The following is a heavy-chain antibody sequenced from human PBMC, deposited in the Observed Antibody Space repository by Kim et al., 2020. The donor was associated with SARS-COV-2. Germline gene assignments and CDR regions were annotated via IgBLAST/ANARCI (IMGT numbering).Heavy chain of an antibody. CDR2: IDKAGSSA. J-gene: IGHJ5*02. CDR3: VRGRLASHYGGLDP. CDR1: GFTFSNYW. Sequence: GGSLRLSCAASGFTFSNYWMNWVRQSPGKGLMWVSHIDKAGSSATYADSVKGRFSISRDNGKNTLYLQLSSLRAEDTAVYYCVRGRLASHYGGLDPWGQG. V-gene: IGHV3-74*01. D-gene: IGHD3-16*01.